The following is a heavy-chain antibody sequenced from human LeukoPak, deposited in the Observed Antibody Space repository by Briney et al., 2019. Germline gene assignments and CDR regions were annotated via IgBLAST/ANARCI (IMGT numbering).Heavy chain of an antibody. CDR3: ARNKRFSAFDY. D-gene: IGHD3-3*01. Sequence: PSETLSLTCTVSGGSISSYYWSWIRQPAGNGLEWIGRIYTSGSTNYNPSLKSRVTMSADTSKNQFSLKLSSVTAADTAVYYCARNKRFSAFDYWGQGTLVTVSS. CDR2: IYTSGST. V-gene: IGHV4-4*07. J-gene: IGHJ4*02. CDR1: GGSISSYY.